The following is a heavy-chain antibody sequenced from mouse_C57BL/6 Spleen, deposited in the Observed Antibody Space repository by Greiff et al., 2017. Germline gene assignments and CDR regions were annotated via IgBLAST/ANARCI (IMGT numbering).Heavy chain of an antibody. V-gene: IGHV1-26*01. Sequence: VQLQQSGPELVKPGASVKISCKASGYTFTDYYMNWVKQSHGKSLEWIGDINPNNGGTSYNQKFKGKATLTVDKSSSTAYMELRSLTSEDSAVYYCAPNWADYWGQGTTLTVSS. D-gene: IGHD4-1*01. CDR3: APNWADY. CDR1: GYTFTDYY. CDR2: INPNNGGT. J-gene: IGHJ2*01.